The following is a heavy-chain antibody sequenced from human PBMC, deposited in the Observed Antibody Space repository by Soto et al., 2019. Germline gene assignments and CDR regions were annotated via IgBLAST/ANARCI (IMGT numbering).Heavy chain of an antibody. D-gene: IGHD2-15*01. V-gene: IGHV3-33*01. CDR3: VTHRGGSPFDY. CDR1: GFAFSSYV. CDR2: IWNDGNNK. Sequence: QAQLVESGGGVVQPGRSLRLSCAASGFAFSSYVMHWVRQAPGKGLEWVALIWNDGNNKKYADSVKGRFTISRDNSKSTLYLQMNSLRAEDTAVYYGVTHRGGSPFDYWGQGTLVTVSS. J-gene: IGHJ4*02.